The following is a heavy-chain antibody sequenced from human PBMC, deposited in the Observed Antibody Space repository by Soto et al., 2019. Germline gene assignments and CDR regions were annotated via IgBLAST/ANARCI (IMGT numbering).Heavy chain of an antibody. CDR2: ISAYNGNT. CDR1: GYTFTSYG. Sequence: QVQLVQSGAEVKKPGASVKVSCKASGYTFTSYGISWVRQAPGQGLEWMGWISAYNGNTNHAQKLQGRVTMTTDTSTSTAYMELRSLRSDDTAVYYCARTSASLIVGATKWFDYWGQGTLVTVSS. CDR3: ARTSASLIVGATKWFDY. D-gene: IGHD1-26*01. J-gene: IGHJ4*02. V-gene: IGHV1-18*01.